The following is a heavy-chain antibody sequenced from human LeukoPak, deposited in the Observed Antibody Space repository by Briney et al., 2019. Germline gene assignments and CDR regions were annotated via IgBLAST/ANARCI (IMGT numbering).Heavy chain of an antibody. CDR1: GFTFSSHS. J-gene: IGHJ4*02. D-gene: IGHD3-22*01. CDR2: ISSSSSAI. V-gene: IGHV3-48*01. Sequence: GGSLRLSCAASGFTFSSHSMNWVRQAPGKGLEWVSYISSSSSAIYYADSVKGRFTISRDNAKNSLYLQMNSLRAEDTAVYYCARGAYYYEDWGQGTLVTVSS. CDR3: ARGAYYYED.